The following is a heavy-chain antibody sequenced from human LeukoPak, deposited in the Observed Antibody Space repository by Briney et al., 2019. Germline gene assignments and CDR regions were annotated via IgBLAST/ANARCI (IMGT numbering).Heavy chain of an antibody. Sequence: GSLRASRAASGFTFSSFWMSWVRQAPGKGLEWVANINQDGSVKNYVDSVECRFSISRDNAKNSLYLQMNSLRAEDTAVYYCTRQTDSYAYNRHWGEGTLATASS. V-gene: IGHV3-7*05. CDR2: INQDGSVK. CDR1: GFTFSSFW. CDR3: TRQTDSYAYNRH. D-gene: IGHD5-24*01. J-gene: IGHJ4*02.